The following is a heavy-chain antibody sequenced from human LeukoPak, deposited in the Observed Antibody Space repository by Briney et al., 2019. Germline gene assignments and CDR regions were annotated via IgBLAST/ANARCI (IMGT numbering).Heavy chain of an antibody. CDR1: GGSISSGGYY. J-gene: IGHJ5*02. V-gene: IGHV4-31*03. D-gene: IGHD6-6*01. CDR3: ARSIAARRTRFVPNWFDP. CDR2: IYYSGST. Sequence: TLSLTCTVSGGSISSGGYYWSWIRQHPGKGLEWIGYIYYSGSTYYNPSLKSRVTISVDTSKNQFSLKLSSVTAADTAVYYCARSIAARRTRFVPNWFDPWGQGTLVTVSS.